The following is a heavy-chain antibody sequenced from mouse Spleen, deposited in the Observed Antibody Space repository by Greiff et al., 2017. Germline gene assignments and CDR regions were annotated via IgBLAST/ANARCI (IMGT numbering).Heavy chain of an antibody. CDR1: GYSITSGYY. D-gene: IGHD1-1*01. V-gene: IGHV3-6*01. J-gene: IGHJ2*01. Sequence: EVQLQESGPGLVKPSQSLSLTCSVTGYSITSGYYWNWIRQFPGNKLEWMGYISYDGSNNYNPSLKNRISITRDTSKNQFFLKLNSVTTEDTAAYYCARLSTTRPYYFDYWGQGTTVTVSA. CDR3: ARLSTTRPYYFDY. CDR2: ISYDGSN.